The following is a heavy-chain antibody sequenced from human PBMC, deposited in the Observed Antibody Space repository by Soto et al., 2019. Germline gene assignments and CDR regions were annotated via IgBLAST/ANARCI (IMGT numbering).Heavy chain of an antibody. V-gene: IGHV3-11*01. Sequence: GGSLRLSCAASGCTFSDYYMSWIRQAPGKGLEWVSYISSSGSTIYYADSVKGRFTISRDNAKNSLYLQMNSLRAEDTAVYYCARGIRYSSSWYKAFDIWGQGTMVTVSS. CDR1: GCTFSDYY. CDR2: ISSSGSTI. D-gene: IGHD6-13*01. CDR3: ARGIRYSSSWYKAFDI. J-gene: IGHJ3*02.